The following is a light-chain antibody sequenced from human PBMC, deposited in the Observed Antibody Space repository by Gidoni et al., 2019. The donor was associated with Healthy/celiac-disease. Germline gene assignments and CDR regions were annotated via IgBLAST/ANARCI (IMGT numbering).Light chain of an antibody. CDR2: GNS. CDR1: SSNIGAGYD. V-gene: IGLV1-40*01. CDR3: QSYDSSLSGPRV. J-gene: IGLJ3*02. Sequence: QSVLTQPPSVSGAPGKRVTISCTGSSSNIGAGYDVHWYQQLPGTAPKLLIYGNSNRPSGVPDRFSGSKSGTSASLAITGLQAEDEADYYCQSYDSSLSGPRVFGGGTKLTVL.